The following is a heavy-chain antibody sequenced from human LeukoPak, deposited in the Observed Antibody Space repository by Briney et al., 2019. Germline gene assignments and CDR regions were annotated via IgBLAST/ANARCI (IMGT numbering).Heavy chain of an antibody. Sequence: SSETLSLTCTVSGGSISGYYWSWVRQPPGKGLEWIGYIYSNGNTNYNPSLMSRVTISVDMSKNEFSLNLSSVTAADTAVYFCVRHRIVVAATGVFDYWGQGTLVPVFS. CDR2: IYSNGNT. V-gene: IGHV4-59*08. CDR3: VRHRIVVAATGVFDY. CDR1: GGSISGYY. J-gene: IGHJ4*02. D-gene: IGHD2-15*01.